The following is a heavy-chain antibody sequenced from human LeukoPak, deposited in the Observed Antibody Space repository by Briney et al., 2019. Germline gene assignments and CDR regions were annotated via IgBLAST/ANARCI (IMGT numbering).Heavy chain of an antibody. V-gene: IGHV4-30-4*08. Sequence: PSQTLSLTCNVSGGSIDSSDSFWGWIRQSPGKGLEWMGHIENRGTPHYSPTLKSRLTISIDTSKNQFSLHLRSVTAADTAVYFCARSGIAAPMDVWGQGTTVTVSS. CDR3: ARSGIAAPMDV. CDR1: GGSIDSSDSF. D-gene: IGHD6-13*01. J-gene: IGHJ6*02. CDR2: IENRGTP.